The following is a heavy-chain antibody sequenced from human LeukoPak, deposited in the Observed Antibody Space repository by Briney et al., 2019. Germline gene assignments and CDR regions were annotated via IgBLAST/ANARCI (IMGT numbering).Heavy chain of an antibody. CDR3: AKVGIAAAGMVDY. CDR2: ISGSGGST. D-gene: IGHD6-13*01. Sequence: PGGSLRLSCAASEFTFSMFAMSWVRQAPGKGLEWVSSISGSGGSTYYADSVKGRFTISRDNSKSTLYLQMNSLRAEDTAVYYCAKVGIAAAGMVDYWGQGTLVTVSS. V-gene: IGHV3-23*01. CDR1: EFTFSMFA. J-gene: IGHJ4*02.